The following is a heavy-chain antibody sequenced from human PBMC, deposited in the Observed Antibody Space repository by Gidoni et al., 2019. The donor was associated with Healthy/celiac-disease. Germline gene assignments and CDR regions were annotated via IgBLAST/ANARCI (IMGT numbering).Heavy chain of an antibody. Sequence: QVQLQESGPGLVKPSQTLSLPCTVSGGSISSVGYYWSWIRQHPGKGLEWIGYIYYSGSTYYNPSLKSRVTISVDTSKNQFSLKLSSVTAADTAVYYCARAGKYSSSWYAAFDIWGQGTMVTVSS. CDR1: GGSISSVGYY. CDR2: IYYSGST. V-gene: IGHV4-31*03. J-gene: IGHJ3*02. CDR3: ARAGKYSSSWYAAFDI. D-gene: IGHD6-13*01.